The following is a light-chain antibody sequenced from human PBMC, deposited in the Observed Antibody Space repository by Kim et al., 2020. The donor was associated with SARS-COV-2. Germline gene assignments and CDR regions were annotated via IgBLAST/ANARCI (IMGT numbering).Light chain of an antibody. Sequence: GQSITISCSGTISDIGTYSLISWYQHHPGKAPRLIIFDISKRPSGVSGRFSGSKSGNTASLTISGLQPDDEADYFCCSFTSAVNWMFGGGTKLTVL. CDR2: DIS. CDR1: ISDIGTYSL. V-gene: IGLV2-23*02. J-gene: IGLJ3*02. CDR3: CSFTSAVNWM.